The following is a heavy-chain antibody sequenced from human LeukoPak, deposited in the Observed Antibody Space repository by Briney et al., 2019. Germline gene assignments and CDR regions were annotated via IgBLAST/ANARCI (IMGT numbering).Heavy chain of an antibody. J-gene: IGHJ6*03. V-gene: IGHV4-38-2*02. CDR1: GYSISSGYY. Sequence: SETLSLTCTVSGYSISSGYYWGWIRQPPGKGLEWIGSIYHSGSTYYNPSLKSRVTISVDTSKNQFSLKLSSVTAADTAVYYCARDRFKGSGWYSSYYYYMDVWGKGTTVTVSS. CDR3: ARDRFKGSGWYSSYYYYMDV. CDR2: IYHSGST. D-gene: IGHD6-19*01.